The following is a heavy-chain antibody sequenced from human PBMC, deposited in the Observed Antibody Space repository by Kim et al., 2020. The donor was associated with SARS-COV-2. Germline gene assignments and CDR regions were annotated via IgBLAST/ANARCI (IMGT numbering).Heavy chain of an antibody. CDR1: GYTFTSYY. V-gene: IGHV1-46*01. Sequence: ASVKVSCKAFGYTFTSYYMHWVRQAPGQGLEWMGIINPSGGSTTYAQKFQGRVTMTRDTSTSTVYMELSSLRSEDTAVYFCAKDFRDCSGANCKPSGYYIDYWGQGTLVTVPS. D-gene: IGHD2-15*01. J-gene: IGHJ4*02. CDR2: INPSGGST. CDR3: AKDFRDCSGANCKPSGYYIDY.